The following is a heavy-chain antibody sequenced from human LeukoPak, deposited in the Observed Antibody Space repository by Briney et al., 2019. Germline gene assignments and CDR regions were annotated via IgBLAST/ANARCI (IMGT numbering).Heavy chain of an antibody. Sequence: PSETLSLTCAVSGYSISSGGYSWSWIRQPPGKGLEWIAYIHDSGSTYNNPSLKTRLSISIDTSKNQFSLKLNSVTAADTAVYYCARVVAAAGNNWFDPWGQGTLVAVSS. CDR1: GYSISSGGYS. CDR2: IHDSGST. D-gene: IGHD6-13*01. J-gene: IGHJ5*02. V-gene: IGHV4-30-4*07. CDR3: ARVVAAAGNNWFDP.